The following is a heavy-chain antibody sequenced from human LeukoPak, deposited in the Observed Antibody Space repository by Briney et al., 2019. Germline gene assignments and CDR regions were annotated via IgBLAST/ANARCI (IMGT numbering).Heavy chain of an antibody. Sequence: VASVKVSCKASGYTFTGYYMHWVRQAPGQGLEWMGWINPNSGGTNYAQKFQGRVTMTRDTSISTAYMELSRLRSDDTAVYYCARGPYYDFWSGRGTTDNWFDPWGQGTLVTVSS. D-gene: IGHD3-3*01. J-gene: IGHJ5*02. CDR2: INPNSGGT. CDR1: GYTFTGYY. V-gene: IGHV1-2*02. CDR3: ARGPYYDFWSGRGTTDNWFDP.